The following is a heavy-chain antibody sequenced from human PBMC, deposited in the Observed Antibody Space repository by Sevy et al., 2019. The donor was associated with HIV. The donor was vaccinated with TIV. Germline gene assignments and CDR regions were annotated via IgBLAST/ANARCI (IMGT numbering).Heavy chain of an antibody. V-gene: IGHV3-53*01. D-gene: IGHD3-10*01. Sequence: GASLRLSCAASGFTVSSDYMSWVRQAPGKGLEWVSVIYSGGSTYYADSVTGRFTISRDNSKNTLYLQMNSLRAEDTAVYYYASLRFGVFDYWGQGTLVTVSS. CDR3: ASLRFGVFDY. J-gene: IGHJ4*02. CDR1: GFTVSSDY. CDR2: IYSGGST.